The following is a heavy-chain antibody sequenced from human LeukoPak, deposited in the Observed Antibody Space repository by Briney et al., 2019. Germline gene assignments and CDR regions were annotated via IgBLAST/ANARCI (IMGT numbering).Heavy chain of an antibody. CDR1: GFTFKHYM. V-gene: IGHV3-21*01. Sequence: KPGGSLRLSCAASGFTFKHYMMNWVRQAPGKGLEWVSSISSTGAHIYNADSVKGRFTISRDNANNSLFLQMTSLRAEDTAVYYCATVFEYWGQGTLVTVSS. CDR2: ISSTGAHI. J-gene: IGHJ4*02. CDR3: ATVFEY.